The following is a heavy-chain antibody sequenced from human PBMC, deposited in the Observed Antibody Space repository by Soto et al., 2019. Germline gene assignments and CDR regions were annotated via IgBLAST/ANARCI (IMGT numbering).Heavy chain of an antibody. CDR1: GYTFTSYG. CDR2: ISAYNGNT. D-gene: IGHD3-3*01. CDR3: ARDVWGSPYYDFWSGSKGWFDP. J-gene: IGHJ5*02. Sequence: ASVKVSCKASGYTFTSYGISWVRQAPGQGLEWMGWISAYNGNTNYAQKLQGRVTTTTDTSTSTAYMELRSLRSDDTAVYYCARDVWGSPYYDFWSGSKGWFDPWGQGTLVTVSS. V-gene: IGHV1-18*01.